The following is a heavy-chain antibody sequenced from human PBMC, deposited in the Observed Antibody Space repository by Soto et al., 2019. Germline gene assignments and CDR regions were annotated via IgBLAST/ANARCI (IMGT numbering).Heavy chain of an antibody. CDR2: ISYDGSNK. CDR3: ERHQTGYSSGWYTRGAFDI. J-gene: IGHJ3*02. V-gene: IGHV3-30-3*01. CDR1: GFTFSSYA. Sequence: PGGSLRLSCAASGFTFSSYAMHWVRQAPGKGLEWVAVISYDGSNKYYADSVKGRFTISRDNSKNTLYLQMNSLRAEDTAVYYCERHQTGYSSGWYTRGAFDIWGQGTMVTVSS. D-gene: IGHD6-19*01.